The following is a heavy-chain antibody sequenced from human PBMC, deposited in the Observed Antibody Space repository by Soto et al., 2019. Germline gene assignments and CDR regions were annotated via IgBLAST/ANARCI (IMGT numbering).Heavy chain of an antibody. CDR3: ARVRYCDSSTCYRLHYYYYDAMDV. J-gene: IGHJ6*02. D-gene: IGHD2-2*02. Sequence: QVQLVQSGAEVKKPGASVKVSCKTSGYTFTSYDINWVRQATGQGLEWMGWMNPNSGNTDYAQKFQGRVTLNRNTSIHTAYMELSSLRSEDTAVYYCARVRYCDSSTCYRLHYYYYDAMDVWGQGTTVTVSS. CDR1: GYTFTSYD. V-gene: IGHV1-8*01. CDR2: MNPNSGNT.